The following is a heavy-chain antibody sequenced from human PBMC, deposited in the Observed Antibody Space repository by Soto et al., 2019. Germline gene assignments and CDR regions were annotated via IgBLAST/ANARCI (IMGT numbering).Heavy chain of an antibody. Sequence: PXGTLSLTCAVYGGSFSGYYWSWIRQPPGKGLEWIGEINHSGSTNYNPSLKSRVTISVDTSKNQFSLKLSSVTAADTAVYYCARVDASWGLNWFDPWGQGTLVTVSS. CDR3: ARVDASWGLNWFDP. V-gene: IGHV4-34*01. D-gene: IGHD2-2*01. CDR2: INHSGST. J-gene: IGHJ5*02. CDR1: GGSFSGYY.